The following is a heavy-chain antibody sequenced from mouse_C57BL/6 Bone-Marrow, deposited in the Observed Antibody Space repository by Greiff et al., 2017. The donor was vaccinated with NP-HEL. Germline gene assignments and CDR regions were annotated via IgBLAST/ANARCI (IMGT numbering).Heavy chain of an antibody. CDR2: IDPENGDT. V-gene: IGHV14-4*01. CDR3: TVTWGYGSSYWYFDV. J-gene: IGHJ1*03. Sequence: VQLQQSGAELVRPGASVKLSCTASGFNIKDDYMHWVKQRPEQGLEWIGWIDPENGDTEYASKFQGKATITADTSSNTAYLQLSSLTSEDTAVYYCTVTWGYGSSYWYFDVWGTGPRSPSPQ. CDR1: GFNIKDDY. D-gene: IGHD1-1*01.